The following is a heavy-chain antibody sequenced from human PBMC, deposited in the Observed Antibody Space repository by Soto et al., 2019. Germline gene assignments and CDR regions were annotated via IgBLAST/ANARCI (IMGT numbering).Heavy chain of an antibody. CDR3: ARGGVYVILTGLEAFDI. D-gene: IGHD3-9*01. CDR2: INAGNGNT. J-gene: IGHJ3*02. Sequence: QVQLVQSGAEVKKPGASVKVSCKASGYTFTSYAMHWVRQAPGQRLEWMGWINAGNGNTKYSQKFQGRVTITRDTSASTAYMELSSLRSEDTAVYYCARGGVYVILTGLEAFDIWGQGTMVTVSS. V-gene: IGHV1-3*01. CDR1: GYTFTSYA.